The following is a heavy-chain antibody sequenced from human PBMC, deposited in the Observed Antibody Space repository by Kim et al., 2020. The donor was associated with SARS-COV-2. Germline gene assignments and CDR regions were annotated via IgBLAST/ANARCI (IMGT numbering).Heavy chain of an antibody. CDR2: IYRDGRA. V-gene: IGHV3-53*01. CDR3: ARGGVYSTSYDGFDV. D-gene: IGHD3-10*01. Sequence: GGSLRLSCAASGFTVSTNSMTWVRKAPGKGPEWVSVIYRDGRASYANSVQARFTISRGDSKNSLFLQLNNLTVEDTGVYYCARGGVYSTSYDGFDVWGKGKVVTVSS. J-gene: IGHJ3*01. CDR1: GFTVSTNS.